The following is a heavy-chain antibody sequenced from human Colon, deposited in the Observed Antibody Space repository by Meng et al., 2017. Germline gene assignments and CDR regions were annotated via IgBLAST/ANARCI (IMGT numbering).Heavy chain of an antibody. CDR1: GDSISSSDSY. V-gene: IGHV4-39*01. D-gene: IGHD1/OR15-1a*01. J-gene: IGHJ5*02. Sequence: QPQLQESGPGRVKPSETLSHTCSVSGDSISSSDSYWGWIRQSPGKGLEWIGSIGHSGFTYYTPSLESRVTVSVDTSRSQFSLELTSVTAADTAVYYCVRSRAWVRTGFDPWGQGTLVTVSS. CDR2: IGHSGFT. CDR3: VRSRAWVRTGFDP.